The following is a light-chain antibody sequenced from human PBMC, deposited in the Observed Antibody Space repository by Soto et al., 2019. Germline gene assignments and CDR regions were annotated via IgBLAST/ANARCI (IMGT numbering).Light chain of an antibody. V-gene: IGKV3-11*01. CDR2: DAS. J-gene: IGKJ5*01. Sequence: VVLTQSPATLSLSPGERATLSCRASYTINIYLAWYQQKPGQAPRLLIYDASNRATGIPARFSGSGSGTDFTLTISSLEPEDFAIYYCQQRYNWPPLTFGQGTRLEIK. CDR3: QQRYNWPPLT. CDR1: YTINIY.